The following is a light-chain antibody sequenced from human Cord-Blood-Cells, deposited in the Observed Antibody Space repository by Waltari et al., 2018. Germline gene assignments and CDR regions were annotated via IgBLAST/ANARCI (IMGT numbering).Light chain of an antibody. CDR1: QSISSY. Sequence: DIQMTQSPSSQSASVGDTVTITCRASQSISSYLNWYQQKPGKAPKLLIYAASSLQSGVPSRFSGSGSGTDFTLTISSLQPEDFATYYCQQSYSTPWTFGQGTKVEIK. CDR3: QQSYSTPWT. V-gene: IGKV1-39*01. J-gene: IGKJ1*01. CDR2: AAS.